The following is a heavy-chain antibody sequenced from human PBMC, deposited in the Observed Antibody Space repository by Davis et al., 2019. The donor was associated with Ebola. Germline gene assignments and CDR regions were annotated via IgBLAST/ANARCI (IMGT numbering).Heavy chain of an antibody. CDR2: MRSDGSYT. J-gene: IGHJ4*02. CDR3: AKDPSSAAATDFDY. CDR1: GITFSDYY. Sequence: PGGSLRLSCAASGITFSDYYMSWIRQAPGKGLEWVAFMRSDGSYTNYPDSVKGRFTISRDNSKNTLYLQMNSLRSEDTAVYYCAKDPSSAAATDFDYWGQGTLVTVSS. V-gene: IGHV3-30*02. D-gene: IGHD6-13*01.